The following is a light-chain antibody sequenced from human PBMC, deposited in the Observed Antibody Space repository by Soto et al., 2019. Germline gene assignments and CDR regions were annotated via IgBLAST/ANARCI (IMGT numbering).Light chain of an antibody. J-gene: IGLJ1*01. Sequence: QSVLTQPPSASGTPGQRVTISCSGSSSNIGSKTVNWYQQLPGTVPKLLIYNSYQRPSGVPDRFSGSKSGTSASLAISGLQSEDEADYYCGAWDASMNGYVFGTGTKVTV. V-gene: IGLV1-44*01. CDR2: NSY. CDR1: SSNIGSKT. CDR3: GAWDASMNGYV.